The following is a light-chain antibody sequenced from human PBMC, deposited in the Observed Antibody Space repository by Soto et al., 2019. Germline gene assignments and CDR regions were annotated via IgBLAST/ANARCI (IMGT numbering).Light chain of an antibody. CDR1: QSISSW. CDR2: DAS. J-gene: IGKJ1*01. CDR3: QTYNSYSLT. V-gene: IGKV1-5*01. Sequence: DIQMTQSPSTLSASVGDRVTITCRASQSISSWLAWYQQKPGKAPKLLIYDASSLESGVPSRFSGSGSGTEFPLTISSLQPDDFANYYCQTYNSYSLTFGQGTKVEIK.